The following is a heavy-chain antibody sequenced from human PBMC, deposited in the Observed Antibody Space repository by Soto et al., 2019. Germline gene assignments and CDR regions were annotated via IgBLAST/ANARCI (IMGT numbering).Heavy chain of an antibody. CDR1: GYTFTSYG. Sequence: ASVKVSCKASGYTFTSYGISWVRQAPGQGLEWMGWISAYNGNTNYAQKLQGRVTMTTDTSTSTAYMELRSLRSDDTAVYYCARREGNYGDYVIGDAFDIWGQGTMVTVAS. CDR3: ARREGNYGDYVIGDAFDI. CDR2: ISAYNGNT. V-gene: IGHV1-18*01. J-gene: IGHJ3*02. D-gene: IGHD4-17*01.